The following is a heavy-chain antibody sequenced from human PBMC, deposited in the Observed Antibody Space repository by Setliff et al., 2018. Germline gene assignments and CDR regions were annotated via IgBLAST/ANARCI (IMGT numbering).Heavy chain of an antibody. V-gene: IGHV4-34*01. J-gene: IGHJ6*02. CDR3: ASTDYDILTGYYPYGMDV. D-gene: IGHD3-9*01. CDR1: GGSFSGYY. CDR2: INHSGST. Sequence: PSETLSLTCAVYGGSFSGYYWSWIRQPPGKGLEWIGEINHSGSTNYNPSLKSRVTISVDTSKNQFSLKLSSVTAADTAVYYCASTDYDILTGYYPYGMDVWGQGTTVTVSS.